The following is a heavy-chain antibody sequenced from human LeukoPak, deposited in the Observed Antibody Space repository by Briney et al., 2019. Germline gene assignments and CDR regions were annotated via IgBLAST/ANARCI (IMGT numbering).Heavy chain of an antibody. D-gene: IGHD3-22*01. CDR3: ARGPNYYDSSGYSP. V-gene: IGHV3-7*01. CDR1: GFTFSSYW. J-gene: IGHJ5*02. CDR2: IKQDGSEK. Sequence: GGSLRLSCAASGFTFSSYWMSWVRQAPGKGLEWVANIKQDGSEKYYVDSVRGRFTISRDNAKNSLYLQMNSLRAEDTAVYYCARGPNYYDSSGYSPWGQGTLVTVSS.